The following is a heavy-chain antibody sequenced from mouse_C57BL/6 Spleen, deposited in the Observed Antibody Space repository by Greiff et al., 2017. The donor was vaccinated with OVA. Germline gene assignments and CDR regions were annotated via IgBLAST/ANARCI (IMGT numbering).Heavy chain of an antibody. CDR2: ISYDGSN. D-gene: IGHD2-1*01. V-gene: IGHV3-6*01. CDR1: GYSITSGYY. Sequence: EVQLQQSGPGLVKPSQSLSLTCSVTGYSITSGYYWNWIRQFPGNKLEWMGYISYDGSNNYNPSLKNRISITRDTSKNQLFLKLNSVTTEDTATYYCARERDYGNLYYAMDYWGQGTSVTVSS. J-gene: IGHJ4*01. CDR3: ARERDYGNLYYAMDY.